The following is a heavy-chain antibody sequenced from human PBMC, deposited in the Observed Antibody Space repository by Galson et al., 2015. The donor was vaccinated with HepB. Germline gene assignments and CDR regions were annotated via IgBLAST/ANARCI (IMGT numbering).Heavy chain of an antibody. D-gene: IGHD3-10*01. CDR3: AIGGSGSYYGADAFDI. CDR2: IIPILGIA. J-gene: IGHJ3*02. V-gene: IGHV1-69*02. CDR1: GGTFSSYT. Sequence: SVKVSCKASGGTFSSYTISWVRQAPGQGLEWMGRIIPILGIANYAQKFQGRVTITADKSTSTAYMELSSLRSEDTAVYYCAIGGSGSYYGADAFDIWGQGTMVTVSS.